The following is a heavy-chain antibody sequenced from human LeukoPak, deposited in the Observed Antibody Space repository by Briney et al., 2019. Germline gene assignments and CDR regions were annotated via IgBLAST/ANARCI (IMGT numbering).Heavy chain of an antibody. CDR1: GDSVSSLSVA. J-gene: IGHJ6*02. CDR2: TYYRSKWYY. V-gene: IGHV6-1*01. Sequence: SQTLSLTCAIPGDSVSSLSVAWNWIRQSPSRGLEWLGRTYYRSKWYYEYAVSVKSRINISPDTSKNQFSLQLTSVTPEDTAVYYCSLARSEYHYGMDVWGQGTTVTVSS. CDR3: SLARSEYHYGMDV.